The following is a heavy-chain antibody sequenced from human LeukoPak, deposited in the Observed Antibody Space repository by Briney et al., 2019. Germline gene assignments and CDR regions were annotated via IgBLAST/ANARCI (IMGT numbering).Heavy chain of an antibody. D-gene: IGHD3-16*01. V-gene: IGHV3-23*01. Sequence: PGGSLRLSCAASGFTFSSYAMSWVRQAPGKGLEWVSAISGSGDSTYYAGSVKGRFTISRDNSKNTLYLQMNSLRAEDTAVYYCAKIFRDYPGSVDYWGQGTLVTVSS. CDR3: AKIFRDYPGSVDY. CDR2: ISGSGDST. J-gene: IGHJ4*02. CDR1: GFTFSSYA.